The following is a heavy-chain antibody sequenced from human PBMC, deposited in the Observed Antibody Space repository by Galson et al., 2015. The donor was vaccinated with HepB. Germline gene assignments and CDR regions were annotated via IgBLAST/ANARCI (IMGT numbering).Heavy chain of an antibody. D-gene: IGHD3-22*01. Sequence: ETLSLTCTVSGGSISSYYWSWIRQPPGKGLEWIGYIYYSGSTNYNPSLKSRVTISVDTSKNQFSLKLSSVTAADTAVYYCARDFLTPHYYYYDSIRGVGGAFDIWGQGTMVTVSS. CDR2: IYYSGST. V-gene: IGHV4-59*01. CDR3: ARDFLTPHYYYYDSIRGVGGAFDI. J-gene: IGHJ3*02. CDR1: GGSISSYY.